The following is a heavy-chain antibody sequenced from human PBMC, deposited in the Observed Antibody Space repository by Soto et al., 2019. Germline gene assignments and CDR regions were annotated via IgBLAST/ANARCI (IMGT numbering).Heavy chain of an antibody. J-gene: IGHJ4*02. CDR3: TTDPVFGALYGGNDY. Sequence: GGSLRLSCAASGFTFSNAWMSWVRQAPGKGLEWVGRIKSKTDGGTTDYAAPVKGRFTISRDDSKNTLYLQMNSLKTEDTAVYYCTTDPVFGALYGGNDYWGQGTLVTVSS. D-gene: IGHD3-3*01. CDR1: GFTFSNAW. V-gene: IGHV3-15*01. CDR2: IKSKTDGGTT.